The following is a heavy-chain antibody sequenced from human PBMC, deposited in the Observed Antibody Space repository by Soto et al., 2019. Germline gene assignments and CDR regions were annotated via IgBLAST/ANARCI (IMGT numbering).Heavy chain of an antibody. CDR3: AKGDKWESLLDY. CDR2: IYYSGST. V-gene: IGHV4-59*01. D-gene: IGHD1-26*01. J-gene: IGHJ4*02. CDR1: GGSISSYY. Sequence: SETLSLTCTVSGGSISSYYWSWIRQPPGKGLEWIGYIYYSGSTNYNPSLKSRVTISVDTSKNQFSLKLSSVTAADTAVYYCAKGDKWESLLDYWARESWSPSPQ.